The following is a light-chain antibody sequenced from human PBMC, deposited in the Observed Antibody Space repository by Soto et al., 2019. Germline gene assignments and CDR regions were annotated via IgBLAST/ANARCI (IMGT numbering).Light chain of an antibody. Sequence: SYDLTQPPSVSVAPGQTARITCGGNNIGRKTVHWYQQKPGQAPVLVVYDDSDRPSGIPERFSGSNSGNTTTLTISRVEDGDEADYYCQVWDSSSDHWVLGGGTKVTVL. CDR3: QVWDSSSDHWV. V-gene: IGLV3-21*02. J-gene: IGLJ3*02. CDR2: DDS. CDR1: NIGRKT.